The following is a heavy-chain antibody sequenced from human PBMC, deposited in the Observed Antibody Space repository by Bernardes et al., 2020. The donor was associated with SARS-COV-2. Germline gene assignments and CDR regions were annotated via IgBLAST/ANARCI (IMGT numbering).Heavy chain of an antibody. CDR3: ARKAGLERREFDS. Sequence: SETLSLTCAVSGDSLTSRNWWRWIRQPPGKGLEWIADVYHSGGTNYNPSLKSRVTILMDKSKNQFSLKLTSVTAADTAVYYCARKAGLERREFDSWGQGTLVIVSS. CDR2: VYHSGGT. D-gene: IGHD1-1*01. V-gene: IGHV4-4*02. J-gene: IGHJ4*02. CDR1: GDSLTSRNW.